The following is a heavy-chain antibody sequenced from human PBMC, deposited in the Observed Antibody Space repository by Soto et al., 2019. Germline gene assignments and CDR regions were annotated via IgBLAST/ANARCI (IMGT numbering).Heavy chain of an antibody. J-gene: IGHJ4*02. V-gene: IGHV3-30*18. CDR2: ISIRGGDE. Sequence: QVQLVESGGGVVQPGKSLRLSCAASGFTFSSYAMHWARQAPGKGLEWVTVISIRGGDEYYAESVRGRFTISRDDSKNTLYLEIDSLRVELTAVYYCAKGTIVARQHLEYWGQGTLVTVSS. D-gene: IGHD6-6*01. CDR1: GFTFSSYA. CDR3: AKGTIVARQHLEY.